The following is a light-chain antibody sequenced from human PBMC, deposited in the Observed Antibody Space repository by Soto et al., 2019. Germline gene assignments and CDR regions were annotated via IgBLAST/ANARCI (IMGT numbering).Light chain of an antibody. J-gene: IGLJ1*01. CDR3: SSYTGSSSPYV. CDR1: SSDVGGYNY. Sequence: QSALTQPASVSGSPGQSITISCTGTSSDVGGYNYVSWYQQHPGKAPKLMIYDVSNRPSGASNRFSGSKSGNTASLTIFGLQAEDEADYYCSSYTGSSSPYVFGSGTKVTVL. CDR2: DVS. V-gene: IGLV2-14*01.